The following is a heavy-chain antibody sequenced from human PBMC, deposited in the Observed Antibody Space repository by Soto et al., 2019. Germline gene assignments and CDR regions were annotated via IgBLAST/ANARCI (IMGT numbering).Heavy chain of an antibody. D-gene: IGHD4-17*01. V-gene: IGHV3-23*01. CDR1: GFIFSSYA. Sequence: GGSLILSCAASGFIFSSYAMSWVLQAPGKGLEWVSAISGSGGSTYYADSVKGRFTISRDNSKNTLYLQMNSLRAEDTAVYYCAKARTTVTTENNYWGQGTLVTVSS. CDR2: ISGSGGST. J-gene: IGHJ4*02. CDR3: AKARTTVTTENNY.